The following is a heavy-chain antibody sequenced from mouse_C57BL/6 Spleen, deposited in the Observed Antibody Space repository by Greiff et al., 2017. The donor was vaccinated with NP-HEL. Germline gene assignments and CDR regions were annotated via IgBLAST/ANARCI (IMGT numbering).Heavy chain of an antibody. Sequence: VQLQQSGGDLVKPGGSLKLSCAASGFTFSSYGMSWVRQTPDKRLEWVATISSGGSYTYYPDSVKGRFTISRDNAKNTLYLQMSSLNSEDTALYYCAKMIYDGYPWFAYWGQGTLVTVSA. D-gene: IGHD2-3*01. CDR2: ISSGGSYT. CDR3: AKMIYDGYPWFAY. CDR1: GFTFSSYG. V-gene: IGHV5-6*01. J-gene: IGHJ3*01.